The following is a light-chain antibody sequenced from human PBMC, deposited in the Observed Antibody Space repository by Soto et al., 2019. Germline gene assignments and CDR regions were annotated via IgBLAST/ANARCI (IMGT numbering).Light chain of an antibody. Sequence: QSALAQPASVSGTPGQSITISCTGSNSDVGLYDFVSWYQHHPGRAPKLTVSEVSHRPSGISNRFSGSKSGNTASLTISGLQSEDEADYYCISYTSDDVRYVFGTGTKVTVL. CDR1: NSDVGLYDF. CDR2: EVS. J-gene: IGLJ1*01. V-gene: IGLV2-14*01. CDR3: ISYTSDDVRYV.